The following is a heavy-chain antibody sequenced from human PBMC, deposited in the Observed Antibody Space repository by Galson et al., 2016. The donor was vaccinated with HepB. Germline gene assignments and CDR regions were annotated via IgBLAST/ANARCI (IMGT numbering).Heavy chain of an antibody. D-gene: IGHD3-9*01. CDR3: ARDYYDILTGYYNRGRSFDF. Sequence: SVKVSCKASGYTFSSHGISWVRQAPGQGLEWMGWISAYNGNTKYAQNFQGRVTMTTDTSTSTAYMELRRLRSDDTAVYYCARDYYDILTGYYNRGRSFDFWGQGSLVTVSS. V-gene: IGHV1-18*01. J-gene: IGHJ4*02. CDR2: ISAYNGNT. CDR1: GYTFSSHG.